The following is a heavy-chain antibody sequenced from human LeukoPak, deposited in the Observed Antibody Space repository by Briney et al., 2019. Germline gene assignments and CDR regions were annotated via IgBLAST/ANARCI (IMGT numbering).Heavy chain of an antibody. J-gene: IGHJ4*02. CDR3: AKEQYYYDSSGLFDY. D-gene: IGHD3-22*01. CDR2: IRYDGSNK. V-gene: IGHV3-30*02. CDR1: GFTFSSYG. Sequence: GGSLRLSCAASGFTFSSYGMHWVRQAPGKGLEWVAFIRYDGSNKYYADSVKGRFTISRDNSKNTLYLQMNSLRAEDTAVYYCAKEQYYYDSSGLFDYWGQGTLVTVSP.